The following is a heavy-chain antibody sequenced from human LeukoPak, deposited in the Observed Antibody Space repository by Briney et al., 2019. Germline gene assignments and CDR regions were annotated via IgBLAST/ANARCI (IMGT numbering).Heavy chain of an antibody. V-gene: IGHV5-51*01. Sequence: GGSLQISCQGFGSNFTNYWIGWGRQVPGKGLEWRGIVYPGDSDTRYRPSFQGQVTISADKSISTAFLQWSSLKASDTAVYYCARPGVGAKSFVDYWGQGTLVTVSS. CDR3: ARPGVGAKSFVDY. D-gene: IGHD1-26*01. CDR2: VYPGDSDT. CDR1: GSNFTNYW. J-gene: IGHJ4*02.